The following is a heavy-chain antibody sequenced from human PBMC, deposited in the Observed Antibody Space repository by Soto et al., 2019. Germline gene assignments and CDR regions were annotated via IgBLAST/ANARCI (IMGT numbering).Heavy chain of an antibody. CDR1: GFTFSSYW. CDR3: AREIPTPITIFGVVITLDYYYYTDV. D-gene: IGHD3-3*01. CDR2: IKQDGSEK. Sequence: GGSLRLSCAASGFTFSSYWMSWVRQAPGKGLEWVANIKQDGSEKYYVDSVKGRFAISRDNAKNSLYLQMNSLRAEDTAVYYCAREIPTPITIFGVVITLDYYYYTDVWGKGTTVTVSS. J-gene: IGHJ6*03. V-gene: IGHV3-7*01.